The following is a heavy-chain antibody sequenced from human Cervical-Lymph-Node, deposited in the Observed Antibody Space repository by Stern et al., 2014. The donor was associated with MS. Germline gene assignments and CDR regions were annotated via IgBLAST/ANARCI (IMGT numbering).Heavy chain of an antibody. Sequence: VQLVESGPGLVKPSETLSLTCTVSGGSISSYYWSWIRQPPGKGLEWIGKIHNSGSTNYNPSLKSRVPISVDTSKNQFSLKLSSVTAADTAVYFCARGYSSSWYWFDSWGQGTQVTVSS. CDR2: IHNSGST. CDR3: ARGYSSSWYWFDS. CDR1: GGSISSYY. V-gene: IGHV4-59*01. J-gene: IGHJ5*01. D-gene: IGHD6-13*01.